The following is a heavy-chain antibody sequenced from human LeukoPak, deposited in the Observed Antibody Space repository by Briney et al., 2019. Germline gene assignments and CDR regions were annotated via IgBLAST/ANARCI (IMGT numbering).Heavy chain of an antibody. CDR2: IHTSGDT. CDR3: IVFGDSNH. Sequence: GGSLRLSCAASGLTGSHNYVSWVRQAAGKGLEWVSAIHTSGDTCYADSVKGRFTISRDTSKNTLYLQINSLRVEDTAVYYCIVFGDSNHWGQGTLVTVS. V-gene: IGHV3-53*01. J-gene: IGHJ5*02. CDR1: GLTGSHNY. D-gene: IGHD4-17*01.